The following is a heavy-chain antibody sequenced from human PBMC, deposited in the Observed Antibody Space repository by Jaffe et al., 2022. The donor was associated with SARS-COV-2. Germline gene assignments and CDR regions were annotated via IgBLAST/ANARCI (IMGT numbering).Heavy chain of an antibody. V-gene: IGHV3-30*04. CDR2: ISYDGSNK. D-gene: IGHD3-9*01. Sequence: QVQLVESGGGVVQPGRSLRLSCAASGFTFSSYAMHWVRQAPGKGLEWVAVISYDGSNKYYADSVKGRFTISRDNSKNTLYLQMNSLRAEDTAVYYCARSGAYDILTGYYDAFDIWGQGTMVTVSS. CDR1: GFTFSSYA. CDR3: ARSGAYDILTGYYDAFDI. J-gene: IGHJ3*02.